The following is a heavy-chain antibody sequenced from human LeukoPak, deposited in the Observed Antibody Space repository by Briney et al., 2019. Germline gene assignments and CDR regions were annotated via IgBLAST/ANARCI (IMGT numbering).Heavy chain of an antibody. CDR3: ARLSGVWQESIYYYGMDV. J-gene: IGHJ6*02. CDR1: GGSISSYY. CDR2: IYTSGST. Sequence: KPSETLSLTCTVSGGSISSYYWSWIRQPAGKGLEWIGRIYTSGSTNYNPSLKSRVTMSVDTSKNQFSLKLSSVTAADTAVYYCARLSGVWQESIYYYGMDVWGQGTTVTVSS. D-gene: IGHD2-8*02. V-gene: IGHV4-4*07.